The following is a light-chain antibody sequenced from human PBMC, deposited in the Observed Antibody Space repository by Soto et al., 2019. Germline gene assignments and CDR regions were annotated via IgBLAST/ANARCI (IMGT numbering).Light chain of an antibody. Sequence: DVHMTQSPSSLSAYVGDRVTITCRASQGITRSLAWYQQTPGKAPKLLIYAASTLQSGVPSRFSGSGSGTDFTLTITSLQPEDGAIYYCQKYDSAPLTFGGGTKVEIK. J-gene: IGKJ4*01. CDR1: QGITRS. CDR2: AAS. V-gene: IGKV1-27*01. CDR3: QKYDSAPLT.